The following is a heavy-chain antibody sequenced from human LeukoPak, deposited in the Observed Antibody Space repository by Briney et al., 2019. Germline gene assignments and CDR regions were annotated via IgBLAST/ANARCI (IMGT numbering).Heavy chain of an antibody. V-gene: IGHV3-30-3*01. CDR1: GFTFSSYA. Sequence: PGGSLRLSCAASGFTFSSYAMHWVRQAPGKGLEWVAVISYDGSNKYYADSVKGRFTISRDNSKNTLYLQMNSLRAEDTAVYYCAKEKYGSGSFRLYYFDYWGQGTLVTVSS. D-gene: IGHD3-10*01. J-gene: IGHJ4*02. CDR3: AKEKYGSGSFRLYYFDY. CDR2: ISYDGSNK.